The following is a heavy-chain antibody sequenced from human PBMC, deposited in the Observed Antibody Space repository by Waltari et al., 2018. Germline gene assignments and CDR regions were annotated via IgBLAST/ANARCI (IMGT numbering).Heavy chain of an antibody. D-gene: IGHD5-12*01. CDR2: IIPILDTT. J-gene: IGHJ4*02. CDR3: ATTYNGYDRIVLLYYFDS. V-gene: IGHV1-69*06. Sequence: QVQLVQSGAEVKKPGSSVKVSCKASGGTFFTYSFSWVRQAPGQGLEWIGGIIPILDTTNYARDFQGRVTITADKSTGTGYMELNNLTSKDTAVYYCATTYNGYDRIVLLYYFDSWGQGTPVTVS. CDR1: GGTFFTYS.